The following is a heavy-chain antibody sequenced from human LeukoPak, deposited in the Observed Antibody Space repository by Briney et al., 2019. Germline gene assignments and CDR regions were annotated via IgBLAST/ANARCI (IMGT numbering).Heavy chain of an antibody. D-gene: IGHD6-13*01. Sequence: GASVKVSCKASGYTFTGYYMHWVRQAPGQGLEWMGWISPNSGGTNYAQKFQGRVTMTRDTSISTAYMELSRLRSDDTAVYYCARDPSIAAALTGYYFDYWGQGTLVTVSS. V-gene: IGHV1-2*02. CDR2: ISPNSGGT. CDR3: ARDPSIAAALTGYYFDY. CDR1: GYTFTGYY. J-gene: IGHJ4*02.